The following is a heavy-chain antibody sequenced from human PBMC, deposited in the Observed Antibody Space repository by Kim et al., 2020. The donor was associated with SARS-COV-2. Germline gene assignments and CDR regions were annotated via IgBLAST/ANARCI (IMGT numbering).Heavy chain of an antibody. Sequence: GGSLRLSCAASGFTFSSYSMNWVRQAPGKGLEWVSSISSSSSYIYYADSVKGRFTISRDNAKNSLYLQMNSLRAEDTAVYYCASTMTTVTTRRNWFDPWGQGTLVTVSS. J-gene: IGHJ5*02. CDR2: ISSSSSYI. V-gene: IGHV3-21*01. D-gene: IGHD4-4*01. CDR1: GFTFSSYS. CDR3: ASTMTTVTTRRNWFDP.